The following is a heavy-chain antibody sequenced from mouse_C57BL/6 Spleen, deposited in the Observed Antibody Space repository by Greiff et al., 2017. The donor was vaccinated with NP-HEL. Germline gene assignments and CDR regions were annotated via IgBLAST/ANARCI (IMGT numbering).Heavy chain of an antibody. Sequence: QVHVKQPGAELVKPGASVKVSCKASGYTFTSYWMHWVKQRPGQGLEWIGRIHPSDSDTNYNQKFKGKATLTVDKSSSTAYMQLSSLTSEDSAVYYCAIGMELGYAMDYWGQGTSVTVSS. J-gene: IGHJ4*01. CDR1: GYTFTSYW. CDR2: IHPSDSDT. D-gene: IGHD2-3*01. CDR3: AIGMELGYAMDY. V-gene: IGHV1-74*01.